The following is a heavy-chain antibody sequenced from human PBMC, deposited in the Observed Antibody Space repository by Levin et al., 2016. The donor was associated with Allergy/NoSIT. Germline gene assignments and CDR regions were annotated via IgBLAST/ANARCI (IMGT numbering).Heavy chain of an antibody. V-gene: IGHV1-2*02. CDR2: INPYSGGT. Sequence: ASVKVSCKASGYTFTGYYMHWVRQAPGQGLEWMGWINPYSGGTNYAQKFQGRVTMTRDTSISTAYMELSRLRSDDTAVYYCARDEVIAVAGKGYFHHWGQGTLVTVSS. CDR1: GYTFTGYY. CDR3: ARDEVIAVAGKGYFHH. D-gene: IGHD6-19*01. J-gene: IGHJ1*01.